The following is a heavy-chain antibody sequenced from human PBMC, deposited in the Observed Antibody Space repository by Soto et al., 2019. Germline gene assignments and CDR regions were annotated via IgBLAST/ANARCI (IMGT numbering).Heavy chain of an antibody. J-gene: IGHJ4*02. CDR1: GDTFTNSG. CDR3: VRDLSWNADRDGANLNRGPLDS. CDR2: ISGYNGRT. V-gene: IGHV1-18*01. D-gene: IGHD1-1*01. Sequence: QVQLVQSGAEVRRPGASVSVSCKTSGDTFTNSGISWVRQAPGQGLEWMGWISGYNGRTEYAQKFRGRVTMTTDTSTTTAYMDLGSLRSDDTAMYYCVRDLSWNADRDGANLNRGPLDSWGQGTLVTVSS.